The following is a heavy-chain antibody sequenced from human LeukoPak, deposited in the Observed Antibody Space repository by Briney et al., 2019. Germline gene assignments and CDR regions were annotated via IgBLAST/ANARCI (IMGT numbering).Heavy chain of an antibody. CDR1: GGSISNGDYY. CDR3: ARENYGDYGYFQH. D-gene: IGHD4-17*01. V-gene: IGHV4-30-4*01. CDR2: IYYSGST. Sequence: PSETLSLTCTVSGGSISNGDYYWSWIRQPPGKGLEWIGYIYYSGSTYYIPSLNSRVTISVDTSKNQFSLKLSSVTAADTAVYYCARENYGDYGYFQHWGQGTLVTVSS. J-gene: IGHJ1*01.